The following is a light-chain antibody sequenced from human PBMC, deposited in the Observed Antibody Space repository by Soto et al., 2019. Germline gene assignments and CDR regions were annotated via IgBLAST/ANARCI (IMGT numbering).Light chain of an antibody. Sequence: DIQMTQSPSSLSASVGDRVTFTCRADQTINHYLNWYQQRPGKAPKLLIFAASSLQSGVPSRFSGSGYGTDFTLTITGLQPDDLGTYYCQHTTDFTFGQGTKVEIK. V-gene: IGKV1-39*01. J-gene: IGKJ2*01. CDR3: QHTTDFT. CDR2: AAS. CDR1: QTINHY.